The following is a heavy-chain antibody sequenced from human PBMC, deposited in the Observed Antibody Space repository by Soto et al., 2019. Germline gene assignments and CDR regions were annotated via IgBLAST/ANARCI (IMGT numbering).Heavy chain of an antibody. V-gene: IGHV3-48*02. CDR2: ISSSSSTI. Sequence: PGGSLRLSCAASGFTFSSYSMNWVRQAPGKGLEWVSYISSSSSTIYYADSVKGRFTISRDNAKNSLYLQMNSLRDEDTAVYYCARVSWYCSGGSCEHDYWGQGTLVTVSS. CDR1: GFTFSSYS. J-gene: IGHJ4*02. CDR3: ARVSWYCSGGSCEHDY. D-gene: IGHD2-15*01.